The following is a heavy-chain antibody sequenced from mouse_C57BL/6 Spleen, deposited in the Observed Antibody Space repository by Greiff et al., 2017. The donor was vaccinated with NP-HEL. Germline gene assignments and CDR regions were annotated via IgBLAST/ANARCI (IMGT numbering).Heavy chain of an antibody. V-gene: IGHV1-15*01. CDR3: TRIYYGNSGY. D-gene: IGHD2-1*01. J-gene: IGHJ2*01. Sequence: QVQLKESGAELVRPGASVTLSCKASGYTFTDYEMHWVKQTPVHGLEWIGAIDPETGGTAYNQKFKGKAILTADKSSSTAYMELRSLTSEDSAVYYCTRIYYGNSGYWGQGTTLTVSS. CDR1: GYTFTDYE. CDR2: IDPETGGT.